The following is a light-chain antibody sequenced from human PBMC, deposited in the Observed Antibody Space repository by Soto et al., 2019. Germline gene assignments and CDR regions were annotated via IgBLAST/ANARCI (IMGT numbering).Light chain of an antibody. CDR3: QQYNSYSPT. V-gene: IGKV1-5*03. J-gene: IGKJ1*01. CDR2: KAS. Sequence: DIQMTQSPSTLSASVGERVTITFRASQSISSWLAWYQQKPGKAPPLLIYKASSLESGVPSRFSGSGSGTEFTPTISSLQPDYFATYYCQQYNSYSPTFGQGTKVEIK. CDR1: QSISSW.